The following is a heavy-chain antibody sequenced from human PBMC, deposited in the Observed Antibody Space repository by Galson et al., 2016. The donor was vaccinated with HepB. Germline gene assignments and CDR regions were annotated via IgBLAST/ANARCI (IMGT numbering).Heavy chain of an antibody. J-gene: IGHJ5*02. D-gene: IGHD4-23*01. CDR2: IFHDGST. CDR3: VRDRATVVTPLWFDP. CDR1: GGSVTSSGYY. V-gene: IGHV4-61*08. Sequence: SETLSLTCTVSGGSVTSSGYYWSWIRQPPGKALEWIGYIFHDGSTKYTPSLKSRLAISVDTSKNPFSLTLRSVTAADTAVYYCVRDRATVVTPLWFDPWGQGTLVTVSS.